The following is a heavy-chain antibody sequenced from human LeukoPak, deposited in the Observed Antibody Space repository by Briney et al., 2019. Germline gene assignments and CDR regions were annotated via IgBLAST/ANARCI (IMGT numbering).Heavy chain of an antibody. CDR3: ARDPGIAAAGTGWFDP. Sequence: SQTLSLTCAISGDSVSSNSAAWNWIRPSPSRGLEWLGRTYYRSKWYNDYAVSVKSRITINPDTSKNQFSLQLNSVTPEDTAVYYCARDPGIAAAGTGWFDPWGQGTLVTVSS. V-gene: IGHV6-1*01. CDR2: TYYRSKWYN. D-gene: IGHD6-13*01. J-gene: IGHJ5*02. CDR1: GDSVSSNSAA.